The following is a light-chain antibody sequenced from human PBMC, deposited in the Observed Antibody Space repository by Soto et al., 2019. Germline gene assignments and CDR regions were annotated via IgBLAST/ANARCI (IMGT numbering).Light chain of an antibody. V-gene: IGKV3-11*01. CDR2: DAS. J-gene: IGKJ4*01. CDR3: QQRSNWPLT. CDR1: PSVSSY. Sequence: ETVLTQSPATLSLSPGERATLSCRASPSVSSYLAWYQQKPGQAPRLLIYDASNRATGIPARFSGSGSGTDFTLTISSLEPEDFAVYYCQQRSNWPLTFGGGTKVEIK.